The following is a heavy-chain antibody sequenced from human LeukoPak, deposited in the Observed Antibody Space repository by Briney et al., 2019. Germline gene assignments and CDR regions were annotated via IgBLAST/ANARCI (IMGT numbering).Heavy chain of an antibody. Sequence: GGSLRLSCAASGFTFSSYAMHWVRQAPGKGLEWVAVISYDGSNKYYADSVKGRFTISRDNAKNSLYLQMNSLRAEDTAVYYCAKVHSSGSLDYWGQGTLVTVSS. J-gene: IGHJ4*02. CDR2: ISYDGSNK. CDR1: GFTFSSYA. V-gene: IGHV3-30-3*01. D-gene: IGHD6-19*01. CDR3: AKVHSSGSLDY.